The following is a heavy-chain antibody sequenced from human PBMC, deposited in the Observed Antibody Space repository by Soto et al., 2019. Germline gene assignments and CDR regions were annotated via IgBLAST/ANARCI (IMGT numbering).Heavy chain of an antibody. J-gene: IGHJ4*02. CDR2: FDPEDGET. CDR1: GYTLTELS. V-gene: IGHV1-24*01. Sequence: ASVKACCKVSGYTLTELSMHWVRQAPGKGLEWMGGFDPEDGETIYAQKFQGRVTMTEDTSTDTAYMELSSLRSEDTAVYYCATAGPTLLWFGGYRNWGQGTLVTVSS. D-gene: IGHD3-10*01. CDR3: ATAGPTLLWFGGYRN.